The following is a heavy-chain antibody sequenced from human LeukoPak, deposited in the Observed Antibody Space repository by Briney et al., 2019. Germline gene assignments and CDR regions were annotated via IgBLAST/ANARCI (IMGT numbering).Heavy chain of an antibody. Sequence: SETLSLTCTVSGGSISSYYWSWIRQPPGKGLEWIGYIYYSGSTNYNPSLKSRVTISVDTPKNHFSLKLSSVTAADTAVYYCARNRDGYNSFDYWGQGTLVTVSS. CDR1: GGSISSYY. V-gene: IGHV4-59*12. CDR2: IYYSGST. CDR3: ARNRDGYNSFDY. J-gene: IGHJ4*02. D-gene: IGHD5-24*01.